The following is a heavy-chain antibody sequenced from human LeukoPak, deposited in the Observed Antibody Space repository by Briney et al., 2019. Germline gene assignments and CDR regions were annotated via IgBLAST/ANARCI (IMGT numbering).Heavy chain of an antibody. Sequence: GGSLRLSCAASGFALSSYWMTWVRQVPGRGPEWVANVNRDGSETYYLDSVKGRFTISKDNAKNSLYLQMNSLRAEDTALYHCARNNGMDVWGQGTTVIVSS. CDR2: VNRDGSET. J-gene: IGHJ6*02. V-gene: IGHV3-7*03. CDR1: GFALSSYW. CDR3: ARNNGMDV.